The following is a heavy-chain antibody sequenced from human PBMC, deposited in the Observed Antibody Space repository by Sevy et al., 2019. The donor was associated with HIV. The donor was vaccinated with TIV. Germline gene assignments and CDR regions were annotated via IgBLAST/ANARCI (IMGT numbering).Heavy chain of an antibody. CDR1: GYTFTGYY. CDR2: INANNGGT. Sequence: ASVKVSCKPSGYTFTGYYMHWVRQAPGQGLEWMGWINANNGGTNYAQRFQGRVTMTRDTSITTAYMELSRLTSDDTAVYYCTRQDSSASDIWGQGTVVTVSS. CDR3: TRQDSSASDI. J-gene: IGHJ3*02. V-gene: IGHV1-2*02. D-gene: IGHD2-15*01.